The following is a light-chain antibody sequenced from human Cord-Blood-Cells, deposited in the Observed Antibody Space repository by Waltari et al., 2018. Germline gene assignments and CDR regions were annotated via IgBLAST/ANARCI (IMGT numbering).Light chain of an antibody. CDR1: NIGSKS. Sequence: SYVLTQPPSVSVAPGKTARITCGGNNIGSKSVHWYQQKPGQAPVLVIYYDSDRPSGVAEGFSSSNCGNTDTLTISRVEGGDEADYYCQVWDSSSDQLDFGTGTKVTVL. J-gene: IGLJ1*01. CDR2: YDS. V-gene: IGLV3-21*04. CDR3: QVWDSSSDQLD.